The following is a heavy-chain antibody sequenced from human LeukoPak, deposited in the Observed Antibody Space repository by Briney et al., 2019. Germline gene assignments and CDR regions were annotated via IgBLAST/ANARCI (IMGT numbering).Heavy chain of an antibody. CDR3: ARKLNWGLGAFDI. J-gene: IGHJ3*02. CDR2: TYYSGGT. D-gene: IGHD7-27*01. CDR1: GGSITARSYY. V-gene: IGHV4-39*07. Sequence: SETLSLTCNVSGGSITARSYYWGWIRQSPGAGLEWIGTTYYSGGTFYNPSLRSRVTISLDTSENHFSLKMNSMTAADTAMYYCARKLNWGLGAFDIWGQGALVTVSS.